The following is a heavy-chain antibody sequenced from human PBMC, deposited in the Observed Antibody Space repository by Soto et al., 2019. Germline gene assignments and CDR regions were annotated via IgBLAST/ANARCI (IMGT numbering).Heavy chain of an antibody. CDR1: GFTFSSYA. D-gene: IGHD2-2*01. CDR2: ISGSGGST. Sequence: GGSLRLSCAASGFTFSSYAMSWVRQAPGKGLEWVSAISGSGGSTYYADSVKGRFTISRDNSKNTLYLQMNSLRAEDTAVYYCAKAGGRYCSSTSCYSIYWGQGTLVTVSS. V-gene: IGHV3-23*01. CDR3: AKAGGRYCSSTSCYSIY. J-gene: IGHJ4*02.